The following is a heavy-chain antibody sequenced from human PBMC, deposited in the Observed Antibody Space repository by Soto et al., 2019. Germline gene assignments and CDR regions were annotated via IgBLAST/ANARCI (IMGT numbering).Heavy chain of an antibody. J-gene: IGHJ6*02. V-gene: IGHV4-34*01. CDR3: ARDRQYSHCWSGYQYEGPDGMDV. CDR1: GGSFSGYY. Sequence: PSETLSLTCAVHGGSFSGYYWTWIRQAPGKGLAWIGEIDHSGGTNYNSSLKSRISISVDTSKNHFSQILLSVTAAETGVYYCARDRQYSHCWSGYQYEGPDGMDVWGQGTTVTVSS. CDR2: IDHSGGT. D-gene: IGHD3-3*02.